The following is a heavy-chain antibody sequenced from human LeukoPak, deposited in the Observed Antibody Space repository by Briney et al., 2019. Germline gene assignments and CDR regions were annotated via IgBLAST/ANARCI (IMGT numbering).Heavy chain of an antibody. CDR1: GGSISRGDYY. V-gene: IGHV4-30-4*08. CDR2: IYYSGST. D-gene: IGHD1-26*01. Sequence: SETLSLTCTVSGGSISRGDYYWSWIRQPPGKGLEWIGYIYYSGSTYYNPSLKSRVAISLDTSKNQFSLQLISATAADTAVYYCARTHGIVGATFFDYWGQGTLVTVSS. CDR3: ARTHGIVGATFFDY. J-gene: IGHJ4*02.